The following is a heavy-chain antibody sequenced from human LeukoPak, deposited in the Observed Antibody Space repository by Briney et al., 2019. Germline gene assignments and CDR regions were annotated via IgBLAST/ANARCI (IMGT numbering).Heavy chain of an antibody. J-gene: IGHJ6*02. CDR1: GGSISSYY. CDR2: IYYSGST. CDR3: ARGRDYSYYYGMDV. D-gene: IGHD4-11*01. Sequence: SETLSLTCTVSGGSISSYYWSWIRQPPGKGPEWIGYIYYSGSTNYNPSLKSRATISVDTSKNQFSLKLSSVTAADTAVYYCARGRDYSYYYGMDVWGQGTTVTVSS. V-gene: IGHV4-59*01.